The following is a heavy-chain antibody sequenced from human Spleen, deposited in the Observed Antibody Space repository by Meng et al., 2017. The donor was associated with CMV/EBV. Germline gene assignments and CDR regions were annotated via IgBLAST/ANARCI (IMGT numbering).Heavy chain of an antibody. V-gene: IGHV4-34*01. CDR3: AGRRGTTID. D-gene: IGHD1-14*01. CDR1: GGSFSGYY. CDR2: INHSGST. J-gene: IGHJ4*02. Sequence: GSLRLSCAVYGGSFSGYYWSWIRQPPGKGLEWIGEINHSGSTNYNPSLKSRVTISVDTSKNQFSLKLTSVTAADMAVYYCAGRRGTTIDWGQGTLVTVSS.